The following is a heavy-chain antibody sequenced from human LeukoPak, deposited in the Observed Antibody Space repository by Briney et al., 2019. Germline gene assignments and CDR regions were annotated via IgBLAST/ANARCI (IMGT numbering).Heavy chain of an antibody. Sequence: GGSLRLSCAASGFTFSSYAMHWVRQAPCKGLEWVAVISYDGSNEYYADSVKGRFTISRDNSKNTLYLQMNSLRAEDTAVYYCARYRDNYYDSSGYVDYWGQGTLVTVSS. J-gene: IGHJ4*02. CDR2: ISYDGSNE. V-gene: IGHV3-30-3*01. CDR3: ARYRDNYYDSSGYVDY. D-gene: IGHD3-22*01. CDR1: GFTFSSYA.